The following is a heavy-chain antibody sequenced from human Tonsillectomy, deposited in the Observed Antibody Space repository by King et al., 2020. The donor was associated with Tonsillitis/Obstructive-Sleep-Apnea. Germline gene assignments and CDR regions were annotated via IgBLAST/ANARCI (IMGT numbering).Heavy chain of an antibody. CDR2: IWYEGINK. V-gene: IGHV3-33*01. CDR1: GFSFSSYG. J-gene: IGHJ6*03. Sequence: GQLVQSGGGVGQPGRSLRLSCAASGFSFSSYGMHWVRPAPGKGLEWGAVIWYEGINKYYADSVKGRFTISRDNSKNTLYLQMNSLRAEDTAVYYCAREVRFLEWLLSYYYYMDVWGKGTTVTVSS. D-gene: IGHD3-3*01. CDR3: AREVRFLEWLLSYYYYMDV.